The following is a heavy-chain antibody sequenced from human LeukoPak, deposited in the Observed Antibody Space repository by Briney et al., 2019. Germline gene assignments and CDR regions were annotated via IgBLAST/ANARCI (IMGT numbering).Heavy chain of an antibody. CDR1: GGSISSYY. CDR3: ARDSSGWYYFDY. J-gene: IGHJ4*02. V-gene: IGHV4-59*01. D-gene: IGHD6-19*01. Sequence: PSETLSLTCTVSGGSISSYYWSWIRQPPGKGLEWIGCIYYSGSTNYNPSLKSRVTISVDTSKNQFSLKLSSVTAADTAVYYCARDSSGWYYFDYWGQGTLVTVSS. CDR2: IYYSGST.